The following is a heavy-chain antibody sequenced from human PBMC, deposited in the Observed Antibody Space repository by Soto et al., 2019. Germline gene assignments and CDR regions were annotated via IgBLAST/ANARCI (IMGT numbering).Heavy chain of an antibody. CDR1: GGSVSSSFF. J-gene: IGHJ4*02. CDR3: ARSFGWCAIDY. CDR2: IFHSGSV. D-gene: IGHD3-9*01. Sequence: QVLLQESGPGLVQPSGTLSLSCAVSGGSVSSSFFWGWVRQPPGQGLGWSGDIFHSGSVNYNPSLKSRATISTGKSKNQFSLELDSVTTADTAVYYCARSFGWCAIDYCGQGTLVMVSP. V-gene: IGHV4-4*02.